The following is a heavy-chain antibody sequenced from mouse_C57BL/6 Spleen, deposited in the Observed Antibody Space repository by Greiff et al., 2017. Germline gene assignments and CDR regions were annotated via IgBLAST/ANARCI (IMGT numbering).Heavy chain of an antibody. D-gene: IGHD2-4*01. J-gene: IGHJ4*01. Sequence: VQLQQSGAELARPGASVKLSCKASGYTFTSYGISWVKQRTGQGLEWIGEIYPRSGNTYYNEKFKGKATLTADKSSSTAYMELRSLTSEDSAVYFCARRVYDYDVDYYAMDYWGQGTSVTASS. V-gene: IGHV1-81*01. CDR1: GYTFTSYG. CDR2: IYPRSGNT. CDR3: ARRVYDYDVDYYAMDY.